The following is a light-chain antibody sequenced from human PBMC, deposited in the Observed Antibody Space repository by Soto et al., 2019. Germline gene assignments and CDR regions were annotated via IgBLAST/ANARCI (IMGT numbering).Light chain of an antibody. J-gene: IGKJ1*01. CDR3: EQYNSYST. Sequence: DIQMTQSPSTLSASVGDRVTLTCRASQSSSSWLAWYQQKPGKAPKLLLYKASSLESGGASRYSDSGSGTEFTLTINSRQPDEFATYYCEQYNSYSTVGQGPKVEIK. CDR1: QSSSSW. CDR2: KAS. V-gene: IGKV1-5*03.